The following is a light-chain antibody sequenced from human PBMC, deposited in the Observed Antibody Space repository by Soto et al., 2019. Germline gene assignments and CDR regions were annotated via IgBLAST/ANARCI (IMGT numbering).Light chain of an antibody. Sequence: IHWTHSPSSLCASLGEMVTMTFWASQGISSYLAWYQQKPGKAPKLLIYAASTLQSGVPSRFSGSGSGTDFTLTISSLQPEDFATYYCQQLNSYPPTFGPGTKVDIK. CDR2: AAS. J-gene: IGKJ3*01. CDR3: QQLNSYPPT. CDR1: QGISSY. V-gene: IGKV1-9*01.